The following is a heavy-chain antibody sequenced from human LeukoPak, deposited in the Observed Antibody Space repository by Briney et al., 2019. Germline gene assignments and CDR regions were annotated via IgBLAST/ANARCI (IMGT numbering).Heavy chain of an antibody. D-gene: IGHD7-27*01. CDR1: GFDFGTYA. J-gene: IGHJ4*02. CDR3: AREGSGDQKEFDY. Sequence: PGGSLRLSCVASGFDFGTYAMSWVRQAPGKGLEWVAVIWYDGSNKYYAESVKGRLTISRDSSKNTLYLQIDCLRAEDTAMYYCAREGSGDQKEFDYWGQGTLVTVSS. V-gene: IGHV3-33*08. CDR2: IWYDGSNK.